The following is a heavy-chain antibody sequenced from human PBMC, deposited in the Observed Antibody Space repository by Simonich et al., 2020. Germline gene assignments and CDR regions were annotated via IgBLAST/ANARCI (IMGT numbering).Heavy chain of an antibody. J-gene: IGHJ3*02. CDR3: ATGFEYSSSSWAFDI. D-gene: IGHD6-6*01. Sequence: EVQLVQSGAEVKKPGATVKISCKVSGSTFTDYYMHWVQQAHGKGIEWWGIVDPEDGEEIYAEKFQGRVTITADTSTDTADMELSSLRSEDTAVYYCATGFEYSSSSWAFDIWGQGTMVTVSS. CDR1: GSTFTDYY. V-gene: IGHV1-69-2*01. CDR2: VDPEDGEE.